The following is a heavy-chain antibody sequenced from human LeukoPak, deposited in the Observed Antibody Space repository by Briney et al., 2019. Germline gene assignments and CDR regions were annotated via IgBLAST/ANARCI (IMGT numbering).Heavy chain of an antibody. CDR1: GFTFSNYD. V-gene: IGHV3-30*02. D-gene: IGHD6-19*01. Sequence: PGGSLRLSCAASGFTFSNYDMHWVRQAPGKGLEWVAFIRYDGSHKYYTDSVRGRLSISRDNSKNTLYLQVNSLRAEDTAVYYCAKGRTEGGTLALDYWGQGTLVTVSS. CDR3: AKGRTEGGTLALDY. CDR2: IRYDGSHK. J-gene: IGHJ4*02.